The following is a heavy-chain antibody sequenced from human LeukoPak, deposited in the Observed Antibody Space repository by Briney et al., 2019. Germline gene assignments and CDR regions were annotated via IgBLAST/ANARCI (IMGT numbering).Heavy chain of an antibody. CDR1: GFTFSSYA. CDR2: ISGSGGST. J-gene: IGHJ4*01. V-gene: IGHV3-23*01. CDR3: ARGWSSSADY. D-gene: IGHD6-6*01. Sequence: PGGSLRLSCAASGFTFSSYAMSWVRQAPGKGLEWVSAISGSGGSTYYADSVKGRFTISRDNAKNSLYLQMNSLRAEDMAVYYCARGWSSSADYWGHGTLVTVSS.